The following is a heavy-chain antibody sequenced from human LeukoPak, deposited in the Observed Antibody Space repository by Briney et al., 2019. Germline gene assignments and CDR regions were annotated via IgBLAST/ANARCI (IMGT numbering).Heavy chain of an antibody. CDR3: VVSYGDYGEGTFDY. CDR2: IGTSSII. V-gene: IGHV3-48*04. J-gene: IGHJ4*02. CDR1: GFTVSSYS. D-gene: IGHD4-17*01. Sequence: PGGSLRLSCAASGFTVSSYSMNWVRQAPGKGLEWISYIGTSSIIYYEDSVKGRFTIPRDNAKNSLYLQMNSLRAEDMAVYYCVVSYGDYGEGTFDYWGQGTLVTVSS.